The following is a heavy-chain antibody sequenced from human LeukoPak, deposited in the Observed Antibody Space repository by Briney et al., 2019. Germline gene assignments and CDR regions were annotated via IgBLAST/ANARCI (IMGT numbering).Heavy chain of an antibody. CDR1: GGSFSGYH. CDR2: INHRGST. Sequence: SETLSLTCVVYGGSFSGYHWSWIRQSPGKGLEWIGEINHRGSTNYNPSLKRRVTMSLDTSKNQFSLKLSSVTAADTAVYYCAKSLYGSGSYYNWFDPRGQGTLVTVSS. D-gene: IGHD3-10*01. CDR3: AKSLYGSGSYYNWFDP. V-gene: IGHV4-34*01. J-gene: IGHJ5*02.